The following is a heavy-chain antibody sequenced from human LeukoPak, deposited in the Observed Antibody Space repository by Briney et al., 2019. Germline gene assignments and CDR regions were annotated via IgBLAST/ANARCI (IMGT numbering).Heavy chain of an antibody. J-gene: IGHJ4*02. D-gene: IGHD2-2*02. CDR1: GYMFSNAY. Sequence: GGSLRLSCEISGYMFSNAYLNWVRQAPGKGLEWVGRIKSNRDGGTTHYAAPVKDRFTISREDSKNTVYLHMHNLQTEDTAVYYCTTDRKSCTYNWGQGTLVTVSS. CDR2: IKSNRDGGTT. CDR3: TTDRKSCTYN. V-gene: IGHV3-15*01.